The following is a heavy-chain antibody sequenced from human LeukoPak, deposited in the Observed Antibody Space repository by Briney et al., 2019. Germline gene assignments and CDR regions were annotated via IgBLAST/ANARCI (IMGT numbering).Heavy chain of an antibody. V-gene: IGHV4-34*01. Sequence: SETLSLTCAVYGGSFSGFYWSWIRQSPGKGLEWLGEINHSGNSNYNPSLQSRVTISVDTSKTQFSLRLGSVTAADTAVYFCASNIPTPTTSPPLGYWGQGTLVTVSS. CDR2: INHSGNS. CDR1: GGSFSGFY. CDR3: ASNIPTPTTSPPLGY. D-gene: IGHD1-1*01. J-gene: IGHJ4*02.